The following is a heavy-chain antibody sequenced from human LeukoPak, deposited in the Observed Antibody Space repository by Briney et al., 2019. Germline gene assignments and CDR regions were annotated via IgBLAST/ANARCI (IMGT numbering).Heavy chain of an antibody. J-gene: IGHJ3*02. Sequence: PSETLSLTCTVSGGSISSSSYYWGWIRQPPGKGLEWIGSIYYSGSTYYNPSLKSRVTISVDTSKNQFSLKLSSVTAADTAVYYCARGQILGYCSGGSCPVDAFDIWGQGTMVTVSS. CDR1: GGSISSSSYY. D-gene: IGHD2-15*01. CDR3: ARGQILGYCSGGSCPVDAFDI. V-gene: IGHV4-39*07. CDR2: IYYSGST.